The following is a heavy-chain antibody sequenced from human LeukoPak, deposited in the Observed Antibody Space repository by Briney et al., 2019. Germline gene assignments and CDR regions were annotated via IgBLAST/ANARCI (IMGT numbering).Heavy chain of an antibody. CDR1: GFTFSSYS. J-gene: IGHJ3*02. CDR3: ARDNYGDHPDAFDI. D-gene: IGHD4-17*01. Sequence: PGGSLRLSCAASGFTFSSYSMNWVRQAPGKGLEWVSSISSSSSYIYYADSVKGRFTISRDNAKNSLYLQMNSLRAEDTAVYYCARDNYGDHPDAFDIWGQGTMVTVSS. CDR2: ISSSSSYI. V-gene: IGHV3-21*01.